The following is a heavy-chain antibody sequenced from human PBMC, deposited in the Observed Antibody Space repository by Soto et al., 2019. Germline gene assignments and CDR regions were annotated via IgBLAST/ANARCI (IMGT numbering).Heavy chain of an antibody. CDR2: ISCCGGST. D-gene: IGHD6-19*01. Sequence: GGSLRLSCAASGFNVGAFAVNWVRQAPGKGLEWVAGISCCGGSTFYADSVKGRFSLARDDSKNTLSLQLNSLRVEDTAHYYCAKADGEQWLIPHLDNWGQGTQVTVSS. V-gene: IGHV3-23*01. CDR3: AKADGEQWLIPHLDN. J-gene: IGHJ1*01. CDR1: GFNVGAFA.